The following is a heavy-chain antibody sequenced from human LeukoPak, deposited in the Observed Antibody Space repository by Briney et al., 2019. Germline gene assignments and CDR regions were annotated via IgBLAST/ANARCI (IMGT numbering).Heavy chain of an antibody. CDR2: ISGSGGST. J-gene: IGHJ4*02. CDR1: GFTFSSYA. CDR3: ARGDPGLY. D-gene: IGHD2-21*02. V-gene: IGHV3-23*01. Sequence: PGGSLRLSCAASGFTFSSYAMSWVRQAPGKGLEWVSAISGSGGSTYYADSVKGRFAISRDNSTNTFYLQMNSLTAEDTAMYYCARGDPGLYWGQGTLVTVSS.